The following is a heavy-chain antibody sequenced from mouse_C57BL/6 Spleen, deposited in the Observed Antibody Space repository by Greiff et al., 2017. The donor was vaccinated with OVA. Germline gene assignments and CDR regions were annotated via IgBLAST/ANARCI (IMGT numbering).Heavy chain of an antibody. CDR3: ARPMGTVVAPDFDY. CDR1: GFTFSDYG. D-gene: IGHD1-1*01. J-gene: IGHJ2*01. Sequence: EVQLVESGGGLVKPGGSLKLSCAASGFTFSDYGMHWVRQAPEKGLEWVAYISSGSSTIYYADTVKGRFTISRDNAKNTLFLQMTSLRSEDTAMYYCARPMGTVVAPDFDYWGQGTTLTVSS. V-gene: IGHV5-17*01. CDR2: ISSGSSTI.